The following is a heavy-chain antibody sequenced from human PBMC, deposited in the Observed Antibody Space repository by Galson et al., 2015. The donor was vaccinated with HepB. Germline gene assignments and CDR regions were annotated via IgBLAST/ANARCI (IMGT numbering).Heavy chain of an antibody. CDR3: ARVGAGLRNTGYSSSSYAFDI. D-gene: IGHD6-13*01. CDR2: IYSGGST. J-gene: IGHJ3*02. V-gene: IGHV3-53*04. Sequence: SLRLSCAASGFTVSSNYMSWVRQAPGKGLEWVSVIYSGGSTYYADSVKGRFTISRHNSKNTLYLQMNSLRAEDTAVYYCARVGAGLRNTGYSSSSYAFDIWGQGTMVTVSS. CDR1: GFTVSSNY.